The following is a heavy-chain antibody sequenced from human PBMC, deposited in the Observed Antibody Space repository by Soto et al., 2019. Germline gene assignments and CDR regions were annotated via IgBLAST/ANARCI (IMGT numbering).Heavy chain of an antibody. Sequence: PSETLSLTCAVYGGSFSGYYWSWIRQPPGKGLEWIGEINHSGSTNYNPSLKSRVTISVDTSKNQFSLKLSSVTAADTAVYYCARDYGSGFDDWGQGTLVTVSS. CDR3: ARDYGSGFDD. D-gene: IGHD3-10*01. CDR1: GGSFSGYY. CDR2: INHSGST. J-gene: IGHJ4*02. V-gene: IGHV4-34*01.